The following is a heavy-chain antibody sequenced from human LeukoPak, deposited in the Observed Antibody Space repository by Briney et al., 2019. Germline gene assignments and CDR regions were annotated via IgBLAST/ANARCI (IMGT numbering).Heavy chain of an antibody. V-gene: IGHV3-23*01. J-gene: IGHJ4*02. CDR3: ATKVGGSNPFDY. CDR1: GFTFSSYA. Sequence: GGSLRLSCAASGFTFSSYAMTWVRQAPGKGLECVSAIGGRAYTTYYADSVKGRFTISRDNSRNTLYLQMNSLRAEDTAVYYCATKVGGSNPFDYWGQGTLVTVSS. CDR2: IGGRAYTT. D-gene: IGHD1-26*01.